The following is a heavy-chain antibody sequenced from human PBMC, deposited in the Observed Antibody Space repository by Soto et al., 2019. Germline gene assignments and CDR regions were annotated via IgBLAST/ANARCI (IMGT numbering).Heavy chain of an antibody. CDR2: IYFTGST. Sequence: QLQLQESGPGLVKSSETLSLSCTVSGGSTSSSTYYWAWIRQPPGKGLEWIGTIYFTGSTYYNPSLKSRATMSIDTSTNQFSLKLSSVIAADTAVYYCASSHTILGVVTFDSWGQGTLVTVSS. V-gene: IGHV4-39*01. CDR1: GGSTSSSTYY. D-gene: IGHD3-3*01. CDR3: ASSHTILGVVTFDS. J-gene: IGHJ4*02.